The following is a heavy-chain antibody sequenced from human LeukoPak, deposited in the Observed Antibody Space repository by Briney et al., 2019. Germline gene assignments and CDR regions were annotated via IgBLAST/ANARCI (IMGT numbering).Heavy chain of an antibody. J-gene: IGHJ4*02. V-gene: IGHV1-18*01. CDR2: ISAYNGNT. CDR1: GYTFTSYG. CDR3: ARSFWFGEFLDY. Sequence: GASVKVSCKASGYTFTSYGISWVRQAPGQGLECVGWISAYNGNTNYAQTLQRRVTMTTDTSTSTGYMELRSLRSEETAVYYCARSFWFGEFLDYWGQGPLVTVSS. D-gene: IGHD3-10*01.